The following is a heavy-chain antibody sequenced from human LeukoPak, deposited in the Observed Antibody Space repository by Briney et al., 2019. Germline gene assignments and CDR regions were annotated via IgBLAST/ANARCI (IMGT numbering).Heavy chain of an antibody. CDR2: IYSGGST. J-gene: IGHJ4*02. V-gene: IGHV3-66*01. Sequence: GGSLRLSCAASGFTVSNNHMSWVRQAPGKGLEWVSVIYSGGSTYYADSVKGRFTISRDNSKNTLYLQMNSLRAEDTAVYYCATYPGGVLRYFGYWGQGTLVTVSS. CDR1: GFTVSNNH. CDR3: ATYPGGVLRYFGY. D-gene: IGHD3-9*01.